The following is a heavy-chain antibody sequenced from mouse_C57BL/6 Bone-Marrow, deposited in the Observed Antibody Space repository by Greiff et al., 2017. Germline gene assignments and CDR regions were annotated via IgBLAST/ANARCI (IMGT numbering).Heavy chain of an antibody. CDR2: ISSGGSYT. Sequence: EVHLVESGGDLVKPGGSLKLSCAASGFTFSSYGMSWVRQTPDKRLEWVATISSGGSYTYYPDSVKGRFTISRDNATNTLYLQMSSLKSEDTAMYYCARQGFAYWGQGTLVTVSA. CDR3: ARQGFAY. V-gene: IGHV5-6*01. J-gene: IGHJ3*01. CDR1: GFTFSSYG.